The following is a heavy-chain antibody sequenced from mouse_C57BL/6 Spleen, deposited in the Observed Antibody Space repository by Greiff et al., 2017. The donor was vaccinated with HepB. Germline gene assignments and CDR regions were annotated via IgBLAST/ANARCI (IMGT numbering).Heavy chain of an antibody. CDR1: GYTFTSYT. CDR3: ARDLFAY. CDR2: INPSSGYT. Sequence: VQRVESGAELARPGASVKMSCKASGYTFTSYTMHWVKQRPGQGLEWIGYINPSSGYTKYNQKFKDKATLTADKSSSTAYMQLSSLTSEDSAVYYCARDLFAYWGQGTLVTVSA. J-gene: IGHJ3*01. V-gene: IGHV1-4*01.